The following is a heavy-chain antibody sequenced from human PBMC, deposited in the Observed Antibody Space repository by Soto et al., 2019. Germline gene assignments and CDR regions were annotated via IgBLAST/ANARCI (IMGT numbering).Heavy chain of an antibody. CDR3: ARRSRSSSGWYFLDY. V-gene: IGHV4-59*01. Sequence: QVQLQESGPGLVKPSETLSLTCTVSGGSISSDSWSWIRQSPGKALEWIGYSYYNGVTKYNPSLKRRVTISVDTSKNQFSLRLTSVTAADTAVYYCARRSRSSSGWYFLDYWGQVTLGTVAS. CDR2: SYYNGVT. D-gene: IGHD6-19*01. J-gene: IGHJ4*02. CDR1: GGSISSDS.